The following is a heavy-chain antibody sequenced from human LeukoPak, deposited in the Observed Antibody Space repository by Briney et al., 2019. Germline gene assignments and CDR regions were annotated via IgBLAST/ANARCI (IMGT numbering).Heavy chain of an antibody. J-gene: IGHJ4*02. Sequence: GGSLRLSCVASGFTFGSYAMSWVRQAPGEGLQWVSDVSRSGSTYYADSVKGRFTISRDNSKNTLYLQMNSLRAEDTAVYYCAKVRTTAYYFDYWGQGTLVTVSS. V-gene: IGHV3-23*01. CDR1: GFTFGSYA. D-gene: IGHD4-17*01. CDR3: AKVRTTAYYFDY. CDR2: VSRSGST.